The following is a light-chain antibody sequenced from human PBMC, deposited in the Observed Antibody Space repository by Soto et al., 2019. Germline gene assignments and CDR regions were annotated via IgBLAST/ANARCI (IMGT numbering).Light chain of an antibody. CDR3: CSYAGSYTSL. CDR2: DVS. Sequence: QSALTQPRSVSGSPGQSVTISCTGTSNDVGGYDYVFWYQQHPGKAPKLMLYDVSTRPSGVPHRFSGSKSGNTASLTISGLQAEDEADYYCCSYAGSYTSLFGGGTQLTVL. CDR1: SNDVGGYDY. J-gene: IGLJ3*02. V-gene: IGLV2-11*01.